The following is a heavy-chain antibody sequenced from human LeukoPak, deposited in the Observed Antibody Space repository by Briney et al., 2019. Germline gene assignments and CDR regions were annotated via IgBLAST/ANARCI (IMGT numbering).Heavy chain of an antibody. Sequence: SVKVFCKASGGTFSSYAISWVRQAPGQGLEWMGGIIPIFGTANYAQKFRGRVTITTDESTSTAYMELSSLRSGATAVYYCAREGGAFVETAIDDYYYYMDVWGKGTTVTVSS. J-gene: IGHJ6*03. V-gene: IGHV1-69*05. CDR3: AREGGAFVETAIDDYYYYMDV. D-gene: IGHD5-18*01. CDR1: GGTFSSYA. CDR2: IIPIFGTA.